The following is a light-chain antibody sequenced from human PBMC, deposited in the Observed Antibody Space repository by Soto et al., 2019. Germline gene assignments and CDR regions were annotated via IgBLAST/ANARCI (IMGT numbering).Light chain of an antibody. CDR3: ISYTSSNTLYV. Sequence: QSALTQPASVSGSPGQSNTISCTGTSSDVGGYNYVSWYQQHPGKAPKLMIYDVNNRPSGVSDRFSGSKSGNTASLTISGLQAEDEADYFCISYTSSNTLYVLGAGTKLTVL. CDR2: DVN. J-gene: IGLJ1*01. CDR1: SSDVGGYNY. V-gene: IGLV2-14*01.